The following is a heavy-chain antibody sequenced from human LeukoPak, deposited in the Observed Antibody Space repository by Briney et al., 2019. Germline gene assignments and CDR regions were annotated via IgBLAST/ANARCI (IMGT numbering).Heavy chain of an antibody. V-gene: IGHV4-34*01. J-gene: IGHJ5*02. Sequence: SETLSLTCAVYGGSFSGYYWSWIRQPPGKGLEWIGEINHSGSTNYNPSLKSRVTISVDTSKNQFSLKLSSVTAADTAVYYCARGQEGYSSSWYWFDPWGQGTLVTVSS. D-gene: IGHD6-13*01. CDR3: ARGQEGYSSSWYWFDP. CDR2: INHSGST. CDR1: GGSFSGYY.